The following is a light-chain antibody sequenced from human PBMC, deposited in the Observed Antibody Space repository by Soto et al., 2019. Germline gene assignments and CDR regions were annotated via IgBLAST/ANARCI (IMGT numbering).Light chain of an antibody. J-gene: IGKJ3*01. Sequence: EIVLTQSPGTLSLSPGERATLSCRASQSVSSSYLAWYQHRPGQAPRLLMYGASSRTNGIPERFSGSGSGTDCSHTISRLEPEDFAVYAWQQYGSSLFTFGPGTKVDSK. V-gene: IGKV3-20*01. CDR3: QQYGSSLFT. CDR2: GAS. CDR1: QSVSSSY.